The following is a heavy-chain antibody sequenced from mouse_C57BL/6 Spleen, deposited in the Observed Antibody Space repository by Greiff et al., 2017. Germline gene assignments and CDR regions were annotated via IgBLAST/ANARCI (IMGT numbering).Heavy chain of an antibody. Sequence: EVKLEESGEGLVKPGGSLKLSCAASGFTFSSYAMSWVRQTPEKRLECVAYLSSGGDYIYYADTVKGRFTISRDNARNTLYLQMSSLKSEEPAMYYCTRYGNYGGFAYWGQGTLVTVSA. D-gene: IGHD2-1*01. CDR2: LSSGGDYI. CDR1: GFTFSSYA. J-gene: IGHJ3*01. V-gene: IGHV5-9-1*02. CDR3: TRYGNYGGFAY.